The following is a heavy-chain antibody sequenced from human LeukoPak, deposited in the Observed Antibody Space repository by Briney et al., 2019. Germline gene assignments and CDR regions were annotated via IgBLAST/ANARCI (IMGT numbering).Heavy chain of an antibody. J-gene: IGHJ4*01. D-gene: IGHD3-10*01. CDR2: INPNSGGT. V-gene: IGHV1-2*02. Sequence: ASVKVSCKASGYTFSVHHIHWVRQAPGQRLEWMGWINPNSGGTKYAQQFQGRVSMTRDTSISTVYMDLSGLRSDDTAVYFCVRGFGELGGFDYWGHGTLLTVSS. CDR1: GYTFSVHH. CDR3: VRGFGELGGFDY.